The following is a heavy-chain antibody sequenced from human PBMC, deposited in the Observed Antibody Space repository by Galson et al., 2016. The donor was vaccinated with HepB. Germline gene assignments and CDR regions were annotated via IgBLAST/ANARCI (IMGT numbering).Heavy chain of an antibody. CDR3: ARHALLGAKDFHN. CDR2: LHHGGTT. Sequence: ETLSLTCTVSGGPITNNYYWAWIRQSPGKGLEWIGGLHHGGTTYYNPSLMSRFTTSVDTSKNQFSLNLNSVTAADAAVYYCARHALLGAKDFHNWGQGTLVTVS. J-gene: IGHJ4*02. CDR1: GGPITNNYY. V-gene: IGHV4-39*01. D-gene: IGHD1-26*01.